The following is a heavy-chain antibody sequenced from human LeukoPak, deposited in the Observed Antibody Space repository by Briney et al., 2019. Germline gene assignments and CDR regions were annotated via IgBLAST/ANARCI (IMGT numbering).Heavy chain of an antibody. CDR2: INPNSGGT. J-gene: IGHJ6*04. CDR3: ARDKMSTTYPYYYFVDV. Sequence: ASVKVSCKASGYTFTGYYMHWVRQAPGQGLEWMGWINPNSGGTNYAQKFQGRVTMTRDTSISTAYMELRRLSSDDTAIYYCARDKMSTTYPYYYFVDVWGKGTTVTVSS. D-gene: IGHD1-26*01. V-gene: IGHV1-2*02. CDR1: GYTFTGYY.